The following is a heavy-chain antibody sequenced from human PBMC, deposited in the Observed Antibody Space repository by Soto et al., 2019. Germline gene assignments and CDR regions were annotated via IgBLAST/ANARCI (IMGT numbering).Heavy chain of an antibody. Sequence: GGSLRLSCAASGFTFSSYWMHWVRQAPGKGLVWVSRINSDGSSTSYADSVKGRFTISRDNAKNTLYLQMNSLRAEDTVVYYCARFDITGTTGDAFDIWGQGTMVTVSS. CDR1: GFTFSSYW. CDR3: ARFDITGTTGDAFDI. V-gene: IGHV3-74*01. D-gene: IGHD1-7*01. CDR2: INSDGSST. J-gene: IGHJ3*02.